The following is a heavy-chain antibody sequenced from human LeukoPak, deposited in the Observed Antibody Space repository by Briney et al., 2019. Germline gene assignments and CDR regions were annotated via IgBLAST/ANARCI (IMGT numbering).Heavy chain of an antibody. V-gene: IGHV4-39*07. Sequence: SETLSLTCTVSGGSISSSSYYWGWIRQPPGKGLEWIGSIYYSGSTYYNPSLKSRVTISVDTSKNQFSLKLSSVTAADTAVYYCARNDWSNWFDPWGQGTLVTVSS. CDR2: IYYSGST. CDR1: GGSISSSSYY. J-gene: IGHJ5*02. D-gene: IGHD3-9*01. CDR3: ARNDWSNWFDP.